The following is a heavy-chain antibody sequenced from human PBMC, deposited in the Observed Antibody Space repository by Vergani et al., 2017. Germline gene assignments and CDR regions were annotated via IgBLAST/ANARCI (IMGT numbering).Heavy chain of an antibody. D-gene: IGHD6-19*01. Sequence: EVQLVESGGGLVKPGGSLRLSCAASGFTFSNAWMSWVHQAPGKGLEWVGRIKSKTDGGTTDYAAPVKGRFTISRDDSKNTLYLQMNSLKTEDTAVYYCTTGPPQWLVSDYWGQGTLVTVSS. J-gene: IGHJ4*02. CDR1: GFTFSNAW. CDR3: TTGPPQWLVSDY. CDR2: IKSKTDGGTT. V-gene: IGHV3-15*01.